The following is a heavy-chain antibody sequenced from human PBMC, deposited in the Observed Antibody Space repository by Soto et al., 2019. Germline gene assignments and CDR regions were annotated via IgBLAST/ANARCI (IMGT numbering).Heavy chain of an antibody. CDR3: AKWVGATAIDY. CDR1: GGSVSSGSSY. J-gene: IGHJ4*02. V-gene: IGHV4-61*01. D-gene: IGHD1-26*01. CDR2: IYHSGGA. Sequence: SETLSLTCTVSGGSVSSGSSYWSWIRQPPGRGLEWIGYIYHSGGANYNPSLKSRVTMSVDTSKNQFSLKLSSVTAADTAVYYCAKWVGATAIDYWGQGTLVTVSS.